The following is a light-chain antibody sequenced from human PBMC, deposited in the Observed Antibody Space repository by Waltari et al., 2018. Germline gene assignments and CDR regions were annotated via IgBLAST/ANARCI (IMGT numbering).Light chain of an antibody. V-gene: IGKV4-1*01. J-gene: IGKJ1*01. CDR3: QQYYSTLTWT. Sequence: DIVMTQSPDSLAVSLGERATINCKSSQIFLYSSNNKNYLAWYQQKPGQPPKLLIYWAATRESGVPDRFSGSGSGTDFTLTISSLQAEDVAVYYCQQYYSTLTWTFGQGTKVEIK. CDR2: WAA. CDR1: QIFLYSSNNKNY.